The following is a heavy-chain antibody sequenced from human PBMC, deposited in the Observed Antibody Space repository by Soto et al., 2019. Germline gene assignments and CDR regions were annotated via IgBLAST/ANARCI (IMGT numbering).Heavy chain of an antibody. CDR3: ARNRGAEMASNFDY. J-gene: IGHJ4*02. V-gene: IGHV1-69*13. D-gene: IGHD3-16*01. CDR1: GGTFSSYA. Sequence: SVKVSCKASGGTFSSYAISWVRQAPGQGLEWMGGIIPIFGTANYAQKFQGRVTITADESTSTAYMELSSLRSEDTAVYYCARNRGAEMASNFDYWGQGTLVTVSS. CDR2: IIPIFGTA.